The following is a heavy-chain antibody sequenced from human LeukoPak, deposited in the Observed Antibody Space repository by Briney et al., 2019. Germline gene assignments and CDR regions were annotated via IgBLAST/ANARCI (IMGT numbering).Heavy chain of an antibody. Sequence: SVKVSCKASGGTFSSYAISWVRQAPGQGLEWMGRIIPIFGTANYAQKFQGRVTITTDESTSTAYMELSSLRSEDTAVYYCARDISNYHLLTGYCRNAFDIWGQGTMVTVAS. J-gene: IGHJ3*02. V-gene: IGHV1-69*05. CDR3: ARDISNYHLLTGYCRNAFDI. CDR2: IIPIFGTA. CDR1: GGTFSSYA. D-gene: IGHD3-9*01.